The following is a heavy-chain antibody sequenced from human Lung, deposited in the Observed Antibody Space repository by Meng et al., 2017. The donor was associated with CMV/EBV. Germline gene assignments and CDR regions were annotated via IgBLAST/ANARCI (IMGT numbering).Heavy chain of an antibody. CDR3: ARDSDDYDFWSAYYTDAFDF. D-gene: IGHD3-3*01. CDR1: GFTFGSHS. J-gene: IGHJ3*01. V-gene: IGHV3-21*01. CDR2: ITGDSTYK. Sequence: GESXKISCAASGFTFGSHSMNWVRQAPGKGLEWVSSITGDSTYKHYADSLKGRFTISRDNAKNSLYLQMNSLRAEDTAVYYCARDSDDYDFWSAYYTDAFDFWGQGTRVTGSS.